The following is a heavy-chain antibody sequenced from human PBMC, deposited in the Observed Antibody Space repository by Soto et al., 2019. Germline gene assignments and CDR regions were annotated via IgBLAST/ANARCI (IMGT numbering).Heavy chain of an antibody. D-gene: IGHD2-2*02. CDR3: ARTKYCTNTSCYRGRNNWFDP. Sequence: PSETLSLTCTVSGGSISSGDYYWSWIRQPPGKGLEWIGYIYYSGSTYYNPSLKSRVTISVDTSKNQFSLTLTSVTAADTAMYYCARTKYCTNTSCYRGRNNWFDPWGPGTLVTVSS. CDR2: IYYSGST. J-gene: IGHJ5*02. CDR1: GGSISSGDYY. V-gene: IGHV4-30-4*01.